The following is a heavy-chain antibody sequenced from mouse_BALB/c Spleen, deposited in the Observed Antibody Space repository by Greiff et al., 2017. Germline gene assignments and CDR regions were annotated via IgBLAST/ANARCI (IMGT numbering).Heavy chain of an antibody. CDR3: ARWTTVVDYAMDY. J-gene: IGHJ4*01. D-gene: IGHD1-1*01. CDR1: GYSFTGYY. CDR2: INPYNGAT. V-gene: IGHV1-26*01. Sequence: EVQLQQSGPELVKPGASVKISCKASGYSFTGYYMHWVKQSHVKSLEWIGRINPYNGATSYNQNFKDKASLTVDKSSSTAYMELHSLTSEDSAVYYCARWTTVVDYAMDYWGQGTSVTVSS.